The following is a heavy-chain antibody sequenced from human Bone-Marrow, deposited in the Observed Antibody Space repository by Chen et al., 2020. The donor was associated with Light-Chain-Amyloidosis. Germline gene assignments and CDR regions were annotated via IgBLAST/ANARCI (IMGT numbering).Heavy chain of an antibody. J-gene: IGHJ5*02. Sequence: EVQLVESGGGLVQPGGSLRLSCAASGFTVSSNYMSWVRQAPGKGLEWVSVIYSCGSTYYADSVKGRFTISRDNSKNTLYLQMNSLRAEDSAVYYCAKDALLSVSYRETTWGQGTLVTVST. CDR3: AKDALLSVSYRETT. CDR2: IYSCGST. V-gene: IGHV3-66*01. CDR1: GFTVSSNY. D-gene: IGHD3-16*01.